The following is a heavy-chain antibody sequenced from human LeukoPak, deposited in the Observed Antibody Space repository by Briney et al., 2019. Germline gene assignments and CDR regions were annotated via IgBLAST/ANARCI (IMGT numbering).Heavy chain of an antibody. CDR2: FYYSVIT. D-gene: IGHD5-12*01. Sequence: SETLSLTCTVSGDSISGYYWSWIRQPPGKGLEWIGYFYYSVITNYNPSLKSRVTILVDTSKNQFSLELTSVTAADTAVYYCAREYSGYDYYYYGMDVWGQGTTVTVSS. J-gene: IGHJ6*02. CDR3: AREYSGYDYYYYGMDV. CDR1: GDSISGYY. V-gene: IGHV4-59*01.